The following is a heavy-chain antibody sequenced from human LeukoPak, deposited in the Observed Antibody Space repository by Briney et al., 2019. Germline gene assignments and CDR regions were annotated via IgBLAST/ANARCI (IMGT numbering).Heavy chain of an antibody. V-gene: IGHV3-21*01. D-gene: IGHD3-22*01. CDR2: ISSSSSYI. J-gene: IGHJ4*02. CDR3: ARDHNPHTMIVVKGSFDY. CDR1: GFTFSSYS. Sequence: PGGSLRLSCAASGFTFSSYSMNWVRQAPGKGLEWVSSISSSSSYIYYADSVKGRFTISRDNSKNTLYLQMNSLRAEDTAVYYCARDHNPHTMIVVKGSFDYWGQGTLVTVSS.